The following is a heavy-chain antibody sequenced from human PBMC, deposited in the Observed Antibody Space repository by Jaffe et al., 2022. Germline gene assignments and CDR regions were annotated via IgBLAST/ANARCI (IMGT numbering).Heavy chain of an antibody. Sequence: QVQLQESGPGLVKPSQTLSLTCTVSGGSISSGSYYWSWIRQPAGKGLEWIGRIYTSGSTNYNPSLKSRVTISVDTSKNQFSLKLSSVTAADTAVYYCARDLRDGYNLNWFDPWGQGTLVTVSS. V-gene: IGHV4-61*02. CDR1: GGSISSGSYY. CDR2: IYTSGST. CDR3: ARDLRDGYNLNWFDP. J-gene: IGHJ5*02. D-gene: IGHD5-12*01.